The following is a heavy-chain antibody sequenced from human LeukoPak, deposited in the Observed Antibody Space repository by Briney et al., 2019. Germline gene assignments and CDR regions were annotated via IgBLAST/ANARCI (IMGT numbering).Heavy chain of an antibody. D-gene: IGHD5-18*01. J-gene: IGHJ4*02. CDR2: IYYSGGT. CDR1: GGSISSSSYY. V-gene: IGHV4-39*07. CDR3: ARVVRAPWIQLWSHIDY. Sequence: SETLSLTCTVSGGSISSSSYYWGWIRQPPGRGLEWIGSIYYSGGTYYNPSLKSRVTISVDTSKNQFSLKLSSVTAADTAVYYCARVVRAPWIQLWSHIDYWGQGTLVTVSS.